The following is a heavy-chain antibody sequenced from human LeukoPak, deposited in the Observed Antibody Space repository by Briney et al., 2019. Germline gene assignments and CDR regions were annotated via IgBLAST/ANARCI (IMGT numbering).Heavy chain of an antibody. Sequence: SETLPLTCLVNVGFYLGHYWSWIRQPCGKGLERIGKINHSGSTNYNPSLKSRVTISVDTSKNQFSLKLSSVTAADTAVYYCARERDYDSSGYSYYYYYMDVWGKGTTVTVS. D-gene: IGHD3-22*01. CDR3: ARERDYDSSGYSYYYYYMDV. CDR1: VGFYLGHY. V-gene: IGHV4-34*01. CDR2: INHSGST. J-gene: IGHJ6*03.